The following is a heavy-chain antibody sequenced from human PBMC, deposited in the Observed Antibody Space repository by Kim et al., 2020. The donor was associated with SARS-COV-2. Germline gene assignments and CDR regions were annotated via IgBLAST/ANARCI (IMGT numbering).Heavy chain of an antibody. CDR2: ISSSSSTI. Sequence: GGSLRLSCAASGFTFSSYSMNWVRQAPGKGLEWVSYISSSSSTIYYADSVKGRFTISRDNAKNSLYLQMNSLRDEDTAVYYCARGGSGWYQFSWFDPWGQGTLVTVSS. D-gene: IGHD6-19*01. J-gene: IGHJ5*02. CDR1: GFTFSSYS. CDR3: ARGGSGWYQFSWFDP. V-gene: IGHV3-48*02.